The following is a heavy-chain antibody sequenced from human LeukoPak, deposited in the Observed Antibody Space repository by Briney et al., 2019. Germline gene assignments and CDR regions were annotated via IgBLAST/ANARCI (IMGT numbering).Heavy chain of an antibody. J-gene: IGHJ4*02. V-gene: IGHV3-15*01. CDR1: GFTFSNAW. D-gene: IGHD3-9*01. Sequence: GGSLRLSCAASGFTFSNAWMSWVRQAPGKGLEWVGRIKSKTDGGTTDYAAPVKGRFTISRDDSKNTLCLQMNSLKTEDTAVYYCTTGPTRYFDWLLYDPIDYWGQGTLVTVSS. CDR3: TTGPTRYFDWLLYDPIDY. CDR2: IKSKTDGGTT.